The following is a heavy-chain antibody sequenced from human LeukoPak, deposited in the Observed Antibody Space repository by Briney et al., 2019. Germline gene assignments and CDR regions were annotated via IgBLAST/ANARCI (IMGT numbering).Heavy chain of an antibody. CDR2: INYSGFT. CDR3: ARHVKIPVAGFDY. V-gene: IGHV4-59*08. Sequence: SETLSLTCTVSGDSISGYYWSWIRQPPGKGLEWIGYINYSGFTKYNPSVKSRITLSVDTPKNQFSLNLTSVTAADTAIYYCARHVKIPVAGFDYWGQGTPVTVSS. D-gene: IGHD6-19*01. CDR1: GDSISGYY. J-gene: IGHJ4*02.